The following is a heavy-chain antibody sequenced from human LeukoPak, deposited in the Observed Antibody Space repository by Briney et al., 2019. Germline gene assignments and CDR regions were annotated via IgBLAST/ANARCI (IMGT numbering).Heavy chain of an antibody. CDR1: GGSFSGYY. D-gene: IGHD6-19*01. CDR2: INHSGST. Sequence: SETLSLTCAVYGGSFSGYYWSWIRQPPGKGLEWIGEINHSGSTNYNPSFKSRVTISVDTSKNQFSLKLSSVTAADTAVYYCARVEISNGWYGDNAFDIWGQGTMVTVSS. CDR3: ARVEISNGWYGDNAFDI. V-gene: IGHV4-34*01. J-gene: IGHJ3*02.